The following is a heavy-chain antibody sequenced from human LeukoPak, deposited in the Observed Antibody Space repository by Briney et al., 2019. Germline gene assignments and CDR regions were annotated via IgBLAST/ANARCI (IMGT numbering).Heavy chain of an antibody. CDR3: ARNYDSSGYYYFV. D-gene: IGHD3-22*01. J-gene: IGHJ4*02. CDR2: IIPILGIA. V-gene: IGHV1-69*04. CDR1: GGTFSSYA. Sequence: GASVKVSCKASGGTFSSYAISWVRQAPGQGLEWMGRIIPILGIANYAQKFQGRVTITADKSTSTAYMELSSLRFEDTAVYYCARNYDSSGYYYFVWGQGTLVTVSS.